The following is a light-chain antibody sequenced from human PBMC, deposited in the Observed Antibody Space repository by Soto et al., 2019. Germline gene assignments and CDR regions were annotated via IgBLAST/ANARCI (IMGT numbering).Light chain of an antibody. V-gene: IGKV3-20*01. CDR1: QSLSSSY. Sequence: EIVLTQSPGTLSLSPGERATLSCRASQSLSSSYLAWYQQKPGQAPRLLIYGASSRATGIPDKFSGSGSGTDFTLTISRLEPEDFAVYYCQHYKSSPPSYTFGQGTKLEIK. CDR3: QHYKSSPPSYT. CDR2: GAS. J-gene: IGKJ2*01.